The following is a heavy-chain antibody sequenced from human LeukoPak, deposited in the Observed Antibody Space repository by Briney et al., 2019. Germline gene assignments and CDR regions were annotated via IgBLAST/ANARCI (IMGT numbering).Heavy chain of an antibody. J-gene: IGHJ4*02. CDR3: VSFYETY. CDR2: INSDGSWT. D-gene: IGHD2/OR15-2a*01. Sequence: GGSLRLSCVASGNYWMHWVRQAPGKGLVWVSHINSDGSWTSYADSVKGRFTISEDNAKNTVYLQMNSLRAEDTAVYYCVSFYETYWGRGTLVTVSS. V-gene: IGHV3-74*01. CDR1: GNYW.